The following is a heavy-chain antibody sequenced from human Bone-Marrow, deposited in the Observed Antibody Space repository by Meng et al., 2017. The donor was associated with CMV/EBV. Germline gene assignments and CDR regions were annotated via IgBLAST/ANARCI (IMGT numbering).Heavy chain of an antibody. CDR1: GYSFTGYY. CDR2: INPTSGDT. Sequence: ASVKVSCKASGYSFTGYYIHWVRQAPGQGLEWMGWINPTSGDTIYARRFEGRVTRTRDTSISTAYMELSSLRSDDTAVFYCARWLELQNFDYWGQGTLVTVSS. CDR3: ARWLELQNFDY. J-gene: IGHJ4*02. D-gene: IGHD1-7*01. V-gene: IGHV1-2*02.